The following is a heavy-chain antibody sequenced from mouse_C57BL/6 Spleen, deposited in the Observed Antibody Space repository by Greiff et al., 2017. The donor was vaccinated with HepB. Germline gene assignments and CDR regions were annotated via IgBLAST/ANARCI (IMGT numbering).Heavy chain of an antibody. CDR3: ALTTGYYLDY. V-gene: IGHV1-52*01. Sequence: QVQLQQPGAELVRPGSSVKLSCKASGYTFTSYWMHWVKQRPIQGLEWIGNIDPSDSETHYNQKFKDKATLTVDKSSSTAYMQLSSLTSEDSAVYYCALTTGYYLDYWGQGTTLTVSS. J-gene: IGHJ2*01. CDR2: IDPSDSET. D-gene: IGHD1-1*01. CDR1: GYTFTSYW.